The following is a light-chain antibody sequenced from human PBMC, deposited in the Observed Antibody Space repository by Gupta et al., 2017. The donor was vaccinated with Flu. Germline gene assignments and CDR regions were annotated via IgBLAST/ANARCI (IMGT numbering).Light chain of an antibody. CDR2: VGS. V-gene: IGKV2-28*01. CDR3: MQALQTPFT. CDR1: QSLLHSNGYNF. Sequence: DIVMTQSPLPLPVTPGEPASISCRSNQSLLHSNGYNFLDWYLQKPGQSPRLLIYVGSYRASGVPDRFSGSGSGTDFTLKISRIEAEDVGLYYCMQALQTPFTFGPGTRVDIK. J-gene: IGKJ3*01.